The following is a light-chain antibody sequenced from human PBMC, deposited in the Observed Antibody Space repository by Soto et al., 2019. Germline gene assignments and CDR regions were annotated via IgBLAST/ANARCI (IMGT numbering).Light chain of an antibody. CDR3: QSYDNILSGPL. Sequence: QSVLTQPPSASGTPGQRVTISCSGSNSNIGSNTVNWYQQLPGTAPKLLIYYDNLRPSGVPDRISGSKSGTSASLAITGLRAEDEGDYYCQSYDNILSGPLFGGGTKVTVL. V-gene: IGLV1-44*01. CDR1: NSNIGSNT. J-gene: IGLJ3*02. CDR2: YDN.